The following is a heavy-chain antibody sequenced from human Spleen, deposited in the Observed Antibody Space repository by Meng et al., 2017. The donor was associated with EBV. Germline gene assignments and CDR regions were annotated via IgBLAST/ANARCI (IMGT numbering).Heavy chain of an antibody. J-gene: IGHJ4*02. Sequence: VKSGAGVNKPGATVKISCKVSGYTFSDFYIHWVQQAPGNGLELMGRIDPEDGKTVYAEKFQGRLTLTADTSTDTAYMELSSLRSEDTAIYYCAILATTVGIPFDHWGQGTLVTVSS. CDR3: AILATTVGIPFDH. CDR2: IDPEDGKT. CDR1: GYTFSDFY. D-gene: IGHD4-23*01. V-gene: IGHV1-69-2*01.